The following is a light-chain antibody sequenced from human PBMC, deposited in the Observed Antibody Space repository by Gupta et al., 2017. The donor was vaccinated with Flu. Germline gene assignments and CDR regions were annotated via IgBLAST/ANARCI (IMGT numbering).Light chain of an antibody. CDR1: QSLASNY. J-gene: IGKJ2*01. Sequence: SPGERATRSCRASQSLASNYFAWYQQKPGQSPRLIIYSVSSRATGIPDRFSGSGSGTDFTLTISRPEPEDFAVYYCHQGVNPPSTFGQGTRLEIK. V-gene: IGKV3-20*01. CDR3: HQGVNPPST. CDR2: SVS.